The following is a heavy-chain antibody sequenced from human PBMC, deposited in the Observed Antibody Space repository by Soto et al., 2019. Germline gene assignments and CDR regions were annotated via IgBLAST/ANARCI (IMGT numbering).Heavy chain of an antibody. CDR2: SNWNIGSI. V-gene: IGHV3-9*01. Sequence: GGSPRLSCEASVCTFGDYAMHWGRQVPGKGLGWVSGSNWNIGSIGYADSVKGRFAISRDNAKNSLHLQMNSLRAEDTAFYYSVNEETIHWYSGNFGHWGQGNLV. D-gene: IGHD1-26*01. J-gene: IGHJ1*01. CDR1: VCTFGDYA. CDR3: VNEETIHWYSGNFGH.